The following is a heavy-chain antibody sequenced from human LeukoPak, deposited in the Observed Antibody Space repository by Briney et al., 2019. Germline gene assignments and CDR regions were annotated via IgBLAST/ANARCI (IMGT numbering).Heavy chain of an antibody. J-gene: IGHJ4*02. CDR1: GFTFSSYS. V-gene: IGHV3-21*01. Sequence: GGSLRLSCAASGFTFSSYSIYWVRQAPGKGLEWVSSISSSSRYINYADSVKGQFTISRDNAKNSLFLQMNSLRAEDTAVYYCASPPSVDSSSPYYFEYWGQGTLVTVSS. CDR2: ISSSSRYI. D-gene: IGHD6-6*01. CDR3: ASPPSVDSSSPYYFEY.